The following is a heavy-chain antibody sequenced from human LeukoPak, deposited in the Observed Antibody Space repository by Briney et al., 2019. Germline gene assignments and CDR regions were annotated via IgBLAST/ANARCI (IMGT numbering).Heavy chain of an antibody. CDR1: RGSISSGSYY. V-gene: IGHV4-61*02. Sequence: SETLSPTCTVSRGSISSGSYYWNWIRQPAGKGLEWIGRIYTSGSTYYNPSLKSRVTISVDTSKNQFSLKLSSVTAADTAVYYCAAPADMTTEALDYWGQGTLVTVSS. D-gene: IGHD4-11*01. CDR2: IYTSGST. J-gene: IGHJ4*02. CDR3: AAPADMTTEALDY.